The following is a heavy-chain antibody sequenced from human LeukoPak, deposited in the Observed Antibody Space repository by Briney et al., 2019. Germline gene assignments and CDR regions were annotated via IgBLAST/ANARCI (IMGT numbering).Heavy chain of an antibody. CDR3: ARGGYGHNMDV. CDR1: GFIFSNYY. Sequence: GGSLRLSCVGSGFIFSNYYMYWVRQAPGKGLVWVSRIKNAGIDTIYADSVKGRFTVSRDNAKNTVYLQMSSLRAEDTAVYYCARGGYGHNMDVWGEGTTVTVSS. CDR2: IKNAGIDT. D-gene: IGHD3-10*01. J-gene: IGHJ6*03. V-gene: IGHV3-74*01.